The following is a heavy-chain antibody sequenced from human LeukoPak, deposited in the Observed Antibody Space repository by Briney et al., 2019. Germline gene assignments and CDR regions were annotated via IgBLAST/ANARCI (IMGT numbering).Heavy chain of an antibody. CDR2: ISYDGSNK. CDR3: ARRFSGGYNFGY. Sequence: PGRSLRLSCAASGFTFSSYGLHWVHQAPGKGLEWVAVISYDGSNKFCADSVKGRFTISRDNSKNTLYLQMNSLRAEDTAVYYCARRFSGGYNFGYWGQGTLVTVSS. J-gene: IGHJ4*02. CDR1: GFTFSSYG. D-gene: IGHD6-19*01. V-gene: IGHV3-30*03.